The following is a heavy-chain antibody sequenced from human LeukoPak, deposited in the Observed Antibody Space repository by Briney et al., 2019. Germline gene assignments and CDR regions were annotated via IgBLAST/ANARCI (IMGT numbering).Heavy chain of an antibody. Sequence: GGSLRLSCAVSGFPFSTFWMNWVSQAPGKGLEWVANINQAGSDKYYVDSVKGRFTISRDNARNTVYLRMNSLRAEDTAVYYCGRGDPDYWGQGTLVTVSS. CDR1: GFPFSTFW. CDR3: GRGDPDY. J-gene: IGHJ4*02. CDR2: INQAGSDK. V-gene: IGHV3-7*01.